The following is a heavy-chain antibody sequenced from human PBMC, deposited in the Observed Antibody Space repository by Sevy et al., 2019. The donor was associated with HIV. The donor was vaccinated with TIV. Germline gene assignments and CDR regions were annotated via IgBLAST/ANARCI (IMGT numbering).Heavy chain of an antibody. Sequence: SETLSLTFTVSGGSISSSSYYWGWIRQPPGKGLEWIGSIYYSGSTYYNPSLKSRVTISVDTSKNQFSLKLSSVTAADTAVYYCARLSGITIFGVVPYYYYGMDVWGQGTTVTVSS. V-gene: IGHV4-39*01. CDR3: ARLSGITIFGVVPYYYYGMDV. D-gene: IGHD3-3*01. J-gene: IGHJ6*02. CDR2: IYYSGST. CDR1: GGSISSSSYY.